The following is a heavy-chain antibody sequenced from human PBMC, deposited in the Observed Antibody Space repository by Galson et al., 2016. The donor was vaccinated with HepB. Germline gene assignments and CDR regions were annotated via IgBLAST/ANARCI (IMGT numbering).Heavy chain of an antibody. D-gene: IGHD6-19*01. CDR2: IIPIYGTT. Sequence: SVKVSCKASGGTFRNYAISWVRQAPGQGLEWMGGIIPIYGTTNYAQKFQGRVTITADASTSTAYMDLSSLRFEDTALYYCARGGDSAGWYEVIFWGQGTLVTVSS. J-gene: IGHJ4*02. V-gene: IGHV1-69*13. CDR3: ARGGDSAGWYEVIF. CDR1: GGTFRNYA.